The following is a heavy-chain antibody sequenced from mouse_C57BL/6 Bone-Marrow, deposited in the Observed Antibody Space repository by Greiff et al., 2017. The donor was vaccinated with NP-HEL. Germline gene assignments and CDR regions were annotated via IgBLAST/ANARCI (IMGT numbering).Heavy chain of an antibody. J-gene: IGHJ3*01. Sequence: QVQLQQPGAELVMPGASVKLSCKASGYTFTSYWMHWVKQRPGQGLEWIGEIDPSDSYTNYNQKFKGKSTLTVDKSSSTAYMQLSSLTSEDSAVYYCASSLSGFAYWGQGTLVTVSA. CDR2: IDPSDSYT. D-gene: IGHD1-1*02. CDR1: GYTFTSYW. CDR3: ASSLSGFAY. V-gene: IGHV1-69*01.